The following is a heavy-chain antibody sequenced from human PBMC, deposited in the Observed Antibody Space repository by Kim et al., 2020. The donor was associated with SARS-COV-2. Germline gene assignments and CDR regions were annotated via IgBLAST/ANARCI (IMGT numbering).Heavy chain of an antibody. CDR2: IDWDDDK. CDR1: GFSLSTSGMC. J-gene: IGHJ6*02. D-gene: IGHD6-13*01. CDR3: ARIIAAAPLGGMDV. Sequence: SGPTLVNPTQTLTLTCTFSGFSLSTSGMCVSWIRQPPGKALEWLARIDWDDDKYYSTSLKTRLTISKDTSKNQVVLTMTNMDPVDTATYYCARIIAAAPLGGMDVWGQGTTVTVSS. V-gene: IGHV2-70*11.